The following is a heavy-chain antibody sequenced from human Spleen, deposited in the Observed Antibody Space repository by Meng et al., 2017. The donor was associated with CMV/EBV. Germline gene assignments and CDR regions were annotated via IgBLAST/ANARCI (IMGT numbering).Heavy chain of an antibody. CDR3: ARGGQWRIRWPTDY. J-gene: IGHJ4*02. D-gene: IGHD6-19*01. CDR2: INHSGST. Sequence: QGHLQPGGAGLLKPSEPLSLTCAVYGGSFSGYYWSWIRQPPGKGLEWIGEINHSGSTNYNPSLKSRVTISVDTSKNQFSLKLSSVTAADTAVYYCARGGQWRIRWPTDYWGQGTLVTVSS. CDR1: GGSFSGYY. V-gene: IGHV4-34*01.